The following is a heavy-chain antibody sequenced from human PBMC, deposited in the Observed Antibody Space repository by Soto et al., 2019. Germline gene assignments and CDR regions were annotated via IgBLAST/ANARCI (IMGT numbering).Heavy chain of an antibody. CDR2: IYYSGST. D-gene: IGHD3-22*01. V-gene: IGHV4-31*03. CDR1: RGSISSGGYY. J-gene: IGHJ4*02. CDR3: ARQNYDSSGYYYFDY. Sequence: QVQLQESGPGLVKPSQTLSLTCTVSRGSISSGGYYWSWIRQHPGKGLEWIGYIYYSGSTYYNPSLKSRVTISVDTSKNQFSLKLSSVTAADTAVYYCARQNYDSSGYYYFDYWGQGTLVTVSS.